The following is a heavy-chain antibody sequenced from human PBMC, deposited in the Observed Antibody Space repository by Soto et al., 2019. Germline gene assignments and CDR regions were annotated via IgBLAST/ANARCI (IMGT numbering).Heavy chain of an antibody. CDR1: GFFFSSYT. CDR2: FSATSENT. J-gene: IGHJ4*02. CDR3: AKARDQQWVRLPFDY. D-gene: IGHD6-19*01. V-gene: IGHV3-23*01. Sequence: EVQLLESGGGLVQPGGSLRLSCVGSGFFFSSYTMTWVRQAPGKGLEWVSSFSATSENTYYADSVRGRFTISRDNSKNPLFQQMNSLTAEDTAMYYCAKARDQQWVRLPFDYWGQGILVIVSS.